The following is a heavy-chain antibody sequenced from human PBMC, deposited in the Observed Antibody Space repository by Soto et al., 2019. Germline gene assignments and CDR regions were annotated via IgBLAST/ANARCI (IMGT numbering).Heavy chain of an antibody. Sequence: KTSETLSLTCTVSDGSISSYYWSWIRQPPGKGLEWMGYIYHNGNTNYNPSLKSRVTQSIDTSKNQFSLRLSSVTAADTAMYYCARELLGMGVFDSWGQGTLVTVSS. CDR2: IYHNGNT. CDR1: DGSISSYY. J-gene: IGHJ4*02. V-gene: IGHV4-59*01. D-gene: IGHD3-10*01. CDR3: ARELLGMGVFDS.